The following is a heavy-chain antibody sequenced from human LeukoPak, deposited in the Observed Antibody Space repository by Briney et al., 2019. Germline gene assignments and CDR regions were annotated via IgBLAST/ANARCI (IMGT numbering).Heavy chain of an antibody. D-gene: IGHD3-10*01. CDR3: AKGPMGRGFDT. CDR1: GLMFSNYA. J-gene: IGHJ4*02. Sequence: PGGSLRLSCAASGLMFSNYAMNWVRQAPGKGLEWVSAISGSGGGTYYADSVKGRFTISRDNSKNTLYLQMNSLRAEDTAVYYCAKGPMGRGFDTWGQGTLVTVSS. CDR2: ISGSGGGT. V-gene: IGHV3-23*01.